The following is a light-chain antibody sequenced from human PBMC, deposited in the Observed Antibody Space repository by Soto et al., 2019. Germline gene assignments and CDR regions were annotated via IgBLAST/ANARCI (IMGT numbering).Light chain of an antibody. J-gene: IGLJ7*01. CDR1: SSDVGAYNY. V-gene: IGLV2-14*01. Sequence: QSALTQPASVSGSPGQSITISCTGTSSDVGAYNYVSWYQQHPGKVPKLMIYDVYSRPSGVSNRFSGSKSGNTASLTISGLQAEDEADYYCSAYTTSNTHVFGGGTQLTVL. CDR2: DVY. CDR3: SAYTTSNTHV.